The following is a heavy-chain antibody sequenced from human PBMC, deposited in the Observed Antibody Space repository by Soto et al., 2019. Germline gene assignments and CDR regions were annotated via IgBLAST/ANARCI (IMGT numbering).Heavy chain of an antibody. CDR3: ARDLGSYPNYYDYYGMDV. V-gene: IGHV1-69*04. J-gene: IGHJ6*02. Sequence: GASVKVSCKASGGTFSSYTISWVRQAPGQGLEWMGRIIPILGIANYAQKFQGRVTITADKSTSTAYMELSSLRSEDTAVYYCARDLGSYPNYYDYYGMDVWGQGTTVTVSS. CDR2: IIPILGIA. CDR1: GGTFSSYT. D-gene: IGHD1-26*01.